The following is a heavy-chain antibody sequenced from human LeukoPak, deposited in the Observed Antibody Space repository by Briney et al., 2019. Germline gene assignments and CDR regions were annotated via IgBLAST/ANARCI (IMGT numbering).Heavy chain of an antibody. CDR2: IYYSGST. V-gene: IGHV4-59*01. CDR1: GGSISSYY. J-gene: IGHJ6*03. CDR3: ASSGYYYYYYIDV. Sequence: PSETLSLTCTVSGGSISSYYWSWIRQPPGKGLEWIGYIYYSGSTNYNPSLKSRVTISVDTSKNQFSLRLSSVTAADTAVYYCASSGYYYYYYIDVWGNGTTVTVSS.